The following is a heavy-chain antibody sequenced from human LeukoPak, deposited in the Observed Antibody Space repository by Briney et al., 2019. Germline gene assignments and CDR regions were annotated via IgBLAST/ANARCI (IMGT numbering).Heavy chain of an antibody. CDR1: GGTFNTHI. V-gene: IGHV1-69*08. CDR3: TRVTLRGSKYNWFDP. Sequence: SVKVSCTSSGGTFNTHIFNWVRQAPGQGLEWMGKITPIIGTTKYAQRFQARVTITADRSTSTAYLELSGLTYDDAAVYYCTRVTLRGSKYNWFDPWGQGTPVSVSS. CDR2: ITPIIGTT. D-gene: IGHD1-26*01. J-gene: IGHJ5*02.